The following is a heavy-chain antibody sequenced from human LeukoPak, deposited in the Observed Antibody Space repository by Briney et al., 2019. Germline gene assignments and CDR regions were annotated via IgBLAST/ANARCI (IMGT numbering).Heavy chain of an antibody. D-gene: IGHD4-23*01. J-gene: IGHJ4*02. CDR3: ARRDYGGNPFDS. CDR1: GGSVSSSNYY. V-gene: IGHV4-39*01. CDR2: IYYSGNT. Sequence: SETLSLTCTVSGGSVSSSNYYWGWIRQPPGKGLEWIGTIYYSGNTYYNPSLKSRVTISVDTAKNQFSLKLSSVTAADTAVCYCARRDYGGNPFDSWGRGTLVTVSS.